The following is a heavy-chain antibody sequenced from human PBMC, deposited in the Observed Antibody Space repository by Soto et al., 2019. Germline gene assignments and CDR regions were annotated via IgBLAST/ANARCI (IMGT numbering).Heavy chain of an antibody. CDR2: TYYSGST. Sequence: TSETLSLTCTVSGGSISSYYWSWIRQPPGKGLEWIGYTYYSGSTNYNPSLKSRVTISVDTSKNQFSLKLSSVTAADTAVYYCARLRGYSYGRVYYYGMDVWGQGTTVTVSS. CDR3: ARLRGYSYGRVYYYGMDV. V-gene: IGHV4-59*01. J-gene: IGHJ6*02. CDR1: GGSISSYY. D-gene: IGHD5-18*01.